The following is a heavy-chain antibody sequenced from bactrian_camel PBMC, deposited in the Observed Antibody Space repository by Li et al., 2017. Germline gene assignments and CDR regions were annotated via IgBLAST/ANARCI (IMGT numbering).Heavy chain of an antibody. D-gene: IGHD6*01. CDR2: IYSNDGRT. V-gene: IGHV3S40*01. J-gene: IGHJ4*01. CDR1: GYTYRPYY. CDR3: AADPVRYGGSRYTCGPYNY. Sequence: VQLVESGGGSVQAGGSLRLSCAASGYTYRPYYMAWFRQAPGKEREGVAVIYSNDGRTLYGDSVKGRFTISQDNAKNTAYLQMNTLKPEDTAMYYCAADPVRYGGSRYTCGPYNYWGQGTQVTVS.